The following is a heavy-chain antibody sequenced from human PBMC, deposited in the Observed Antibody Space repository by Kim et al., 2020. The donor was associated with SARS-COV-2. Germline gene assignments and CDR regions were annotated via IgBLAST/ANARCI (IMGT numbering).Heavy chain of an antibody. Sequence: ASAKVSCKASGYTFTGYYMHWVRQAPGQGLEWMGRINPNSGGTNYAQKFQGRVTMTRDTSISTAYMELSRLRSDDTAVYYCARDLGYSYGWGYYFDYWGQGTLVTVSS. CDR1: GYTFTGYY. CDR3: ARDLGYSYGWGYYFDY. V-gene: IGHV1-2*06. J-gene: IGHJ4*02. CDR2: INPNSGGT. D-gene: IGHD5-18*01.